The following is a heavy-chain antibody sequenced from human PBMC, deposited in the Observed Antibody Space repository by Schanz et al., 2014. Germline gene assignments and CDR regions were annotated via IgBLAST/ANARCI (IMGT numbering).Heavy chain of an antibody. D-gene: IGHD6-19*01. J-gene: IGHJ4*02. CDR1: GGTFSTYP. CDR3: ARGGYSSGWYDRDIAHFDY. V-gene: IGHV1-18*04. Sequence: QVQLVQSGAEVKKPGSSVKVSCKASGGTFSTYPINWLRQAPGQGLEWMGRISAYNGNTNYAQKLQGRVTMTTDTSTSTAYMELSSLRSEDTAVYYCARGGYSSGWYDRDIAHFDYWGQGTLVTVSS. CDR2: ISAYNGNT.